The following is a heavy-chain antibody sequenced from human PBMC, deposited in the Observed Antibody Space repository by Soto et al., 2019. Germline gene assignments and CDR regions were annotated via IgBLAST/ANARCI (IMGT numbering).Heavy chain of an antibody. CDR2: TYYRSKWYN. Sequence: SQTLSLTCAISGDSVSNNSVAWTLIRQSPSRGLEWLGRTYYRSKWYNDYAVSVKSRISVNADTSKNQFSLQLNSVTPEDTAVYYCARYSSSSRVCDYWGQGTLVTVSS. V-gene: IGHV6-1*01. D-gene: IGHD6-6*01. CDR1: GDSVSNNSVA. CDR3: ARYSSSSRVCDY. J-gene: IGHJ4*02.